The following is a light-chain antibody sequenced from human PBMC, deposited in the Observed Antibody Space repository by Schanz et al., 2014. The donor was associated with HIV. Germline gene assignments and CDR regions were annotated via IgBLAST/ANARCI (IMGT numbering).Light chain of an antibody. J-gene: IGLJ3*02. CDR1: SSDVGGYNY. CDR2: DVS. Sequence: QSVLTQPPSASGSPGQSITISCTGSSSDVGGYNYVSWYQQHPGKAPKLMIYDVSNRPSGVSNRFSGSKSGNTASLTISGLQAEDEADYYCSSYTSSSVFGGGTKLTVL. CDR3: SSYTSSSV. V-gene: IGLV2-14*03.